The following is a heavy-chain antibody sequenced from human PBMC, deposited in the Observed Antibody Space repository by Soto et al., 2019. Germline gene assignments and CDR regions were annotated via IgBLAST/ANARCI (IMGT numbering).Heavy chain of an antibody. CDR1: GFPLSSYW. V-gene: IGHV3-7*04. J-gene: IGHJ4*02. CDR3: ARGRGDY. D-gene: IGHD3-10*01. Sequence: GGSLRLSCAASGFPLSSYWMSWVRQAPGKGLEWVANIKQDGREKYYVDSVKGRFTISRDNAKNSLYLQMNSLRVEDTAVYYCARGRGDYWGQGTLVTVSS. CDR2: IKQDGREK.